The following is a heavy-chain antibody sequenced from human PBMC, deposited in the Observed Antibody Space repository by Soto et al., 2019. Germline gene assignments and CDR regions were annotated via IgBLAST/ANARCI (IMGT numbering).Heavy chain of an antibody. CDR2: ISANGQGI. Sequence: GGSLRLSCAASGFTFSTYAFSWVRQAPGKGLEWVSAISANGQGIYYADSVRGRFTISRDNSKNTIFLHMDSLRAEDTAVYYCAKDRNYPRDQFHYWGQGTLVTVSS. D-gene: IGHD1-7*01. V-gene: IGHV3-23*01. CDR1: GFTFSTYA. J-gene: IGHJ4*02. CDR3: AKDRNYPRDQFHY.